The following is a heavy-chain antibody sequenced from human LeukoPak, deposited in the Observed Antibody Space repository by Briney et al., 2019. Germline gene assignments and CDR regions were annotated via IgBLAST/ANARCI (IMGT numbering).Heavy chain of an antibody. CDR2: ISNSGGYI. V-gene: IGHV3-21*01. D-gene: IGHD4-17*01. J-gene: IGHJ4*02. CDR3: ARDDSSTTVTTFDY. CDR1: GFTFSSHS. Sequence: GGSLRLSCVASGFTFSSHSMNWVRQTPGKGLEWVSSISNSGGYIYYADSVKGRFTISRDNAKNSLNLQMNSLRVEDTAVYYCARDDSSTTVTTFDYWGQGILVTVSS.